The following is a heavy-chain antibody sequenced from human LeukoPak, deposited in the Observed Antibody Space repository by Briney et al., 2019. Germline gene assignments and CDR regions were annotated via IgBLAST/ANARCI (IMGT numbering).Heavy chain of an antibody. J-gene: IGHJ4*02. Sequence: GASLRLSCAASGFTFSSYAMSWVRQAPGKGLEWVAAISGSGGSTYYADSVKGRFTISRDNSKNTLYLQMNSLRAEDTAVYYCAKDERIKQLGYFDYWGQGTLVTVSS. D-gene: IGHD6-6*01. CDR3: AKDERIKQLGYFDY. V-gene: IGHV3-23*01. CDR1: GFTFSSYA. CDR2: ISGSGGST.